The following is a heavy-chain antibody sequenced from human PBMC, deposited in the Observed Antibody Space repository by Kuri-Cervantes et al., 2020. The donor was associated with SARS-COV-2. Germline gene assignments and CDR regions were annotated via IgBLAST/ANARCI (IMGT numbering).Heavy chain of an antibody. J-gene: IGHJ6*03. Sequence: SETLSLTCTVSGYSISSGYYWGWIRQPPGKGLEWIGSIYHSGSTYYNPSLKSRVTISVDTSKNQFSLKLSSVTAADTAVYYCARAAGDQGEYYYYYYTDVWGKGTTVTVSS. CDR1: GYSISSGYY. CDR2: IYHSGST. D-gene: IGHD7-27*01. CDR3: ARAAGDQGEYYYYYYTDV. V-gene: IGHV4-38-2*02.